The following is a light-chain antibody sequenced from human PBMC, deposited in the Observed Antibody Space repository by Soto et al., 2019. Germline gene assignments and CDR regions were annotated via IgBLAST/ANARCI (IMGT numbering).Light chain of an antibody. CDR2: DVS. Sequence: QSVLTQPASVSGSPGQSITISCTGTSSDVVGYNYVSWYQQHPGKAPKLMIYDVSNRPSGVSNRFSGSKSGNTASLTISGLQAEDDADYYCSSYTSSSTLSYVFGPGTKVTVL. CDR3: SSYTSSSTLSYV. V-gene: IGLV2-14*01. CDR1: SSDVVGYNY. J-gene: IGLJ1*01.